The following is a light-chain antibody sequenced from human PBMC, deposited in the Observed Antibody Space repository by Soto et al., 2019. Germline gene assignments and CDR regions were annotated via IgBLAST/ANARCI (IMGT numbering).Light chain of an antibody. V-gene: IGKV3-20*01. CDR3: QQFNSSPLT. CDR2: RTF. CDR1: QSIASSY. Sequence: EIVLTQSPGTLSLSPGERATLSCRASQSIASSYLAWYQQRPGQPPMLLLYRTFNRATGIPDRFSGGGSGTDFTLTISSLEPEDSAVYFCQQFNSSPLTFGGGTKVEI. J-gene: IGKJ4*01.